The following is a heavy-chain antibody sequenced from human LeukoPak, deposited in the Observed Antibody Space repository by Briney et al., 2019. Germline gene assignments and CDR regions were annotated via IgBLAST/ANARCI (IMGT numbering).Heavy chain of an antibody. Sequence: GGSLRLSCSASGFTLSNYWIHWVRHAPGKGLVWVSRINTDGSSTNYADSVRGRFTVSRDNAKNTLYLQMNSLRVEDTAVYYCARVIGWDEPFVLWGHGTFVTVSS. CDR3: ARVIGWDEPFVL. D-gene: IGHD1-26*01. V-gene: IGHV3-74*01. CDR2: INTDGSST. J-gene: IGHJ3*01. CDR1: GFTLSNYW.